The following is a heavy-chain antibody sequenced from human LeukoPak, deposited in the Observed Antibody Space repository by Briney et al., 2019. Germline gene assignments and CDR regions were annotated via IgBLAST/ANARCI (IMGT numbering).Heavy chain of an antibody. D-gene: IGHD3-16*01. CDR2: IYHSGST. J-gene: IGHJ3*02. CDR3: ARHMIKRAHDAFDI. Sequence: PSETLSLTCTVSGGSISSGGYYWSWIRQPPGKGLEWIGYIYHSGSTYYNPSLKSRVTISVDRSKNQFSLKLSSVTAADTAVYYCARHMIKRAHDAFDIWGQGTMVTVSS. V-gene: IGHV4-30-2*01. CDR1: GGSISSGGYY.